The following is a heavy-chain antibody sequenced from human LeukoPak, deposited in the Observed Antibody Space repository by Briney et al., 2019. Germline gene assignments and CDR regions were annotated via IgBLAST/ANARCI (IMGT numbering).Heavy chain of an antibody. CDR2: IYYSGST. CDR3: ALWGGRNY. D-gene: IGHD7-27*01. Sequence: SETLSLTCTVSGGSISTYYWSWIRQPPGKGLEWIGYIYYSGSTYYNPSLKSRVTISVDTSKNQFSLKLSSVTAADTAVYYCALWGGRNYWGQGTLVTVSS. V-gene: IGHV4-59*06. J-gene: IGHJ4*02. CDR1: GGSISTYY.